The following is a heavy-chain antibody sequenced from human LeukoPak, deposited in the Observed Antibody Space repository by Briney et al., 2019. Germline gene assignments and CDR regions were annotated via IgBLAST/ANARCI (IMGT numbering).Heavy chain of an antibody. CDR2: ISYDGSNK. D-gene: IGHD6-6*01. CDR3: ANLEGYGSSAGDN. CDR1: GFTFSSYG. Sequence: GGSLRLSCAASGFTFSSYGVHWVRQAPGKGLEWVAVISYDGSNKYYADSVKGRFTISRDNSKNTLYLQMNSLRAEDTAVYYCANLEGYGSSAGDNGGRETLVTVS. J-gene: IGHJ4*02. V-gene: IGHV3-30*18.